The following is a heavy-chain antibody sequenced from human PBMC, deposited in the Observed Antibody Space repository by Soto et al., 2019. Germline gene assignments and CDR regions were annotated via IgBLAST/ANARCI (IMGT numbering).Heavy chain of an antibody. V-gene: IGHV4-31*03. Sequence: TLSLTCTVSGGSISSGGYYWSWIRQHPGKGLEWIGYIYYSGSTYYNPSLKSRVTISVDTSKNQFSLKLSSVTDADTAVYYCARGPTYSSGYMDYWGQGTLVTVS. CDR2: IYYSGST. CDR1: GGSISSGGYY. J-gene: IGHJ4*02. CDR3: ARGPTYSSGYMDY. D-gene: IGHD3-22*01.